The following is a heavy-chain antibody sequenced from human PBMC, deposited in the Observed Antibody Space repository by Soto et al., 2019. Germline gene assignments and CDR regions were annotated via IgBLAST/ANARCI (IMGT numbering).Heavy chain of an antibody. CDR2: INPSGGST. V-gene: IGHV1-46*01. D-gene: IGHD3-22*01. CDR3: ARGQDYDSSGYYSGVDY. J-gene: IGHJ4*02. Sequence: GASVKVSFKASGYTFTSYYMHWLRQAPGQGLEWMGIINPSGGSTSYAQKFQGRVTMTGDTSTSTVYMELSSLRSEDTAVYYCARGQDYDSSGYYSGVDYWGQGTLVTVSS. CDR1: GYTFTSYY.